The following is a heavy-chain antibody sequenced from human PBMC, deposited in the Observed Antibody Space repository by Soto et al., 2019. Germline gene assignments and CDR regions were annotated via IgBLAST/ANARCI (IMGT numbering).Heavy chain of an antibody. V-gene: IGHV3-48*02. CDR3: ARDCGKGYGMDV. J-gene: IGHJ6*02. CDR1: GFTFINYN. CDR2: ISSRSTTI. Sequence: GGSLRLSCAASGFTFINYNMNWVRQAPGKGLEWVSYISSRSTTIYYADSVKGRFTISRDNAKNSLYLQMNSLRDEDTAVYYCARDCGKGYGMDVWGQGTTVTVSS.